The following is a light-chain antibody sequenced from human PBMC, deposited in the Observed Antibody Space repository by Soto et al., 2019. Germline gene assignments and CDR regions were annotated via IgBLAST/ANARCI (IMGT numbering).Light chain of an antibody. CDR3: QHYGSSPRT. CDR2: GAS. J-gene: IGKJ1*01. Sequence: EIVLTQSPGTLSLSPGERATLSCRASQSVSSSYLAWYQQKPGHAPRLLIYGASSTATGIPDRFSGSGSGTYFTLTISRLAAEDFAVYYCQHYGSSPRTFGQGTKVDI. V-gene: IGKV3-20*01. CDR1: QSVSSSY.